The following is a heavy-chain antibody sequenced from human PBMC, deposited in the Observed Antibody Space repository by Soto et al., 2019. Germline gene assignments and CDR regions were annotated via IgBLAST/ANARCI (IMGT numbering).Heavy chain of an antibody. J-gene: IGHJ6*02. CDR2: IDPSDSYT. CDR1: GYSFTSYW. V-gene: IGHV5-10-1*01. D-gene: IGHD1-26*01. CDR3: ARRGAPWDYYYGMDV. Sequence: GESLKISCKGSGYSFTSYWISWVRQMPGKGLEWMGRIDPSDSYTNYSPSFQGHVTISADKSISTAYLQWSSLKASDTAMYYCARRGAPWDYYYGMDVWGQGTTVTVSS.